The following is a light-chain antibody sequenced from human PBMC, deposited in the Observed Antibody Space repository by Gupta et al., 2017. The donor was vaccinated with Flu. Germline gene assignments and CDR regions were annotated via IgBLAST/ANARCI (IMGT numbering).Light chain of an antibody. Sequence: CSSSLGLVHSDGNTYLQWFQQRPGQSPRRLIDQVSYRDSVVPDRFSGSGSCTAFTLKISRVEAEDVRFYYCMQGAHWPWAFGQRNKVEN. CDR3: MQGAHWPWA. V-gene: IGKV2-30*02. J-gene: IGKJ1*01. CDR1: LGLVHSDGNTY. CDR2: QVS.